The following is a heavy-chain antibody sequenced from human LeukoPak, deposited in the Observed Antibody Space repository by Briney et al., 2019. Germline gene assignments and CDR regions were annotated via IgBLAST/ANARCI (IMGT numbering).Heavy chain of an antibody. D-gene: IGHD1-26*01. Sequence: ASVKVSCKASGYTFTGYYMHWVRQSPGQGREGMGWINPNSGGTNYAQKFQGRVTMTRDTSISTAYMELSRLRSDDTAVYYCARDLSDSGSYISPFQYFQHWGQGTLVTVSS. CDR2: INPNSGGT. CDR1: GYTFTGYY. CDR3: ARDLSDSGSYISPFQYFQH. J-gene: IGHJ1*01. V-gene: IGHV1-2*02.